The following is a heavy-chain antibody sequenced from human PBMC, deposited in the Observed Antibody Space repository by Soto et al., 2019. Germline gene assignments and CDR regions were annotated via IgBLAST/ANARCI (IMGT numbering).Heavy chain of an antibody. CDR2: IYYSGST. CDR1: GGSISSSSYY. D-gene: IGHD6-6*01. V-gene: IGHV4-39*01. Sequence: SETLSLTGTVSGGSISSSSYYWGWIRQPPGKGLEWIGSIYYSGSTDYNPSLKSRVTISVDTSKNQFSLKLSSVTAADTAVYYCARARIAARGYYYYGMDVWGQGTTVTVSS. J-gene: IGHJ6*02. CDR3: ARARIAARGYYYYGMDV.